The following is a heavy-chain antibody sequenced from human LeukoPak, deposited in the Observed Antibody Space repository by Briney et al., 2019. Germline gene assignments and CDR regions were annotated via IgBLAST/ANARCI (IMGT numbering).Heavy chain of an antibody. J-gene: IGHJ4*02. V-gene: IGHV3-74*01. CDR2: INSDGSST. Sequence: TGGSLRLSCAASGFTFGSYWMHWVRQAPGQGLVWVSRINSDGSSTSYADSVKGRFTISRDNAKNTLYLQMNSLRAEDTAVYYCARMFSLYGDIDYWGQGTLVTVSS. D-gene: IGHD4-17*01. CDR1: GFTFGSYW. CDR3: ARMFSLYGDIDY.